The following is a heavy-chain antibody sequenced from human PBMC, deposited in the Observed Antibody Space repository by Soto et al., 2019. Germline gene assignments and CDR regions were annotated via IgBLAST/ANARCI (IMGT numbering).Heavy chain of an antibody. CDR2: IKSKSDGATT. CDR3: TTGLTIFGVVIDP. D-gene: IGHD3-3*01. CDR1: GFTSRNAL. Sequence: EVQLVESGGGLVKPGGSLRLSCAASGFTSRNALITWFRQAPGKGLEWVGRIKSKSDGATTDYAAPVRGRFIISRDDSKNTLYLQMNSLKTEDTAVYYCTTGLTIFGVVIDPWGQGTLVTVSS. J-gene: IGHJ5*02. V-gene: IGHV3-15*01.